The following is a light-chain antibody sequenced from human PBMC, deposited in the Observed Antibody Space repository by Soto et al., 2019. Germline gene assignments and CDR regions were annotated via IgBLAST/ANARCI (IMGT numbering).Light chain of an antibody. CDR3: QQTYSTPWT. Sequence: DIQMTQSPSSLSASMGDRVSITCRASQSIGTDLNWYQQKPGKAPKLLIYGASTLQGGVPSRFSGSVSGTEFTLTISSLQPGDLATYFYQQTYSTPWTFGQGTKVDI. V-gene: IGKV1-39*01. CDR2: GAS. CDR1: QSIGTD. J-gene: IGKJ1*01.